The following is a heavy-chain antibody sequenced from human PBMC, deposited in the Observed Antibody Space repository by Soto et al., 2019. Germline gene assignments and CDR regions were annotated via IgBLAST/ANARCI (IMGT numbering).Heavy chain of an antibody. V-gene: IGHV6-1*01. Sequence: PSQTLSLTCAISGNSVSSNSAAWNWIRQSPSRGLEWLGRTYYRSKWYNDYAVSVKSRITINPDTSKNQFSLRLNSVTPEDTAVYYFARETCQKYRDVQAVRGRGSTDTVS. CDR2: TYYRSKWYN. D-gene: IGHD1-1*01. CDR1: GNSVSSNSAA. CDR3: ARETCQKYRDVQAV. J-gene: IGHJ6*02.